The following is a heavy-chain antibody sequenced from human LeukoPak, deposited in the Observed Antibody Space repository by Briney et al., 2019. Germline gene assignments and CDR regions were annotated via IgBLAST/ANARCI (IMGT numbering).Heavy chain of an antibody. CDR1: NGSINTYY. D-gene: IGHD2-2*01. J-gene: IGHJ5*02. V-gene: IGHV4-59*01. CDR3: ARGRYQLSP. Sequence: SETLSLTCTVSNGSINTYYWSWIRQPPGKGLEWIGYIYYSGSTNYNPSLKSRVTISVVTSKNQFSLKLSSVTAADTAVYYCARGRYQLSPWGQGTLVAVSS. CDR2: IYYSGST.